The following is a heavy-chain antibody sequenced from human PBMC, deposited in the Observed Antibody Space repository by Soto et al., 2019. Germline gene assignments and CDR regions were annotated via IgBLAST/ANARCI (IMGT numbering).Heavy chain of an antibody. CDR2: IYWNDDK. J-gene: IGHJ5*02. CDR3: PHTQNELLTGHNWFGP. Sequence: SGPTLVNPTQTLTLTCTFSGFSLSTDAVGVGWIRQPPGKALEWFGLIYWNDDKPYSPSLSSRLTITKDTSKNQVVLTVTNMDPADTATYYFPHTQNELLTGHNWFGPWGQGTLVTVYS. CDR1: GFSLSTDAVG. V-gene: IGHV2-5*01. D-gene: IGHD3-9*01.